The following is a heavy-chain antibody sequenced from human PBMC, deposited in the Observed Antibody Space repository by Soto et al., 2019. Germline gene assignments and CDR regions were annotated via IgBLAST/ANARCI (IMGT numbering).Heavy chain of an antibody. CDR2: INDSVST. J-gene: IGHJ4*02. CDR1: GGSFRGYF. CDR3: QGGDF. Sequence: SETLSLTCAVSGGSFRGYFWSWIRQSPDKGLEWIGEINDSVSTYYNPSFKSRLTISVDTSKSQISLTLTSVTAADSAVYYCQGGDFWGQGTPVTVSS. D-gene: IGHD3-16*01. V-gene: IGHV4-34*01.